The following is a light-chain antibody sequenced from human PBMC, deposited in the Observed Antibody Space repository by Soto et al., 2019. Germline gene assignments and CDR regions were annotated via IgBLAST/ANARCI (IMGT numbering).Light chain of an antibody. Sequence: EIVMTQSPATLSVSPGERVTLSCRASQSVFTNLAWSQHKPCQAPRLLISGASTRATGIPARFSGSGSGTEFTLTISSLQAEDFAVYYCQQYNNWPYAFGQGTKVEIK. CDR2: GAS. V-gene: IGKV3-15*01. J-gene: IGKJ2*01. CDR1: QSVFTN. CDR3: QQYNNWPYA.